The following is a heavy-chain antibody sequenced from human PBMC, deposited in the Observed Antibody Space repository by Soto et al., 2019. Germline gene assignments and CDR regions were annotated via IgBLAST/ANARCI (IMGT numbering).Heavy chain of an antibody. CDR1: GYTFTSFG. CDR3: AKEVSAWYNYFVDV. V-gene: IGHV1-18*04. J-gene: IGHJ6*03. CDR2: INGYNGNT. Sequence: QGQLVQSGAEVKKPGASVKVSCKASGYTFTSFGISWVRQAPGEGLEWMGWINGYNGNTKYAQKFQGRVTMTTDTSTSTAYMELRSLRSDDTAVYYCAKEVSAWYNYFVDVWGKGTTVTVSS. D-gene: IGHD3-10*01.